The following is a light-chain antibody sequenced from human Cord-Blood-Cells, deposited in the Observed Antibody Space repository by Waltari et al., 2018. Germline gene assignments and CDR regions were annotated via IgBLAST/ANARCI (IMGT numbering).Light chain of an antibody. V-gene: IGKV3-20*01. Sequence: EIVLTQSPGTLSLSPGERATLSCRASQRVSSSYLAGYQQKPGQAPRLLIYGPSSRATGIPDRFSGSGSGTDFTLTISRLEPEDFAVYYCQQYGSSAWTFGQGTKVEIK. CDR1: QRVSSSY. CDR2: GPS. J-gene: IGKJ1*01. CDR3: QQYGSSAWT.